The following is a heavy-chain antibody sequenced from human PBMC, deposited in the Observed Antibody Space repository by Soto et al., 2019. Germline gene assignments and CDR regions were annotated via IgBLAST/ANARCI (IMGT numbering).Heavy chain of an antibody. Sequence: QVQLVQSGAEVKKPGSSVKVSCKASGGTFSSYTISWVRQAPGQGLEWMGRIIPILGIANYAQKFQGRVTITADKSTSTAYRELSSLRSEDTAVYYCAREPYCSGGSCYYYYGMDVWGQGTTVTVSS. V-gene: IGHV1-69*08. J-gene: IGHJ6*02. CDR1: GGTFSSYT. CDR2: IIPILGIA. D-gene: IGHD2-15*01. CDR3: AREPYCSGGSCYYYYGMDV.